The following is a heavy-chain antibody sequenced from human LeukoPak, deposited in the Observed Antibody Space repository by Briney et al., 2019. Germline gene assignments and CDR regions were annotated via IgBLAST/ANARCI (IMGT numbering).Heavy chain of an antibody. CDR1: GFTFSTYN. CDR2: SSSNSFYN. J-gene: IGHJ4*02. V-gene: IGHV3-21*01. D-gene: IGHD3-22*01. Sequence: PGGSVTLSCAASGFTFSTYNMNWVRQAPGKGLEWVSSSSSNSFYNYYADSVKCRFTISRDNAKNSLYLQINSLRADDTAVYYCARELRGYYDSSGYLGYWGQGTLVTVSS. CDR3: ARELRGYYDSSGYLGY.